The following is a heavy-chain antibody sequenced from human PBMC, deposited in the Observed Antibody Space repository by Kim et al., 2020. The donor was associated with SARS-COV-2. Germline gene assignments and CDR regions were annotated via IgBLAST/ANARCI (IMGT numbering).Heavy chain of an antibody. CDR3: ARDPTYSGSYYMNFDY. V-gene: IGHV3-66*01. CDR1: GFTVSSTY. CDR2: IYSGGST. J-gene: IGHJ4*01. Sequence: GGSLRHSCAASGFTVSSTYMTWVRQAPGKGLEWVSVIYSGGSTYYADSVKGRFTISRDNSKNMLYLQMNSLRAEDTAVYYCARDPTYSGSYYMNFDYWG. D-gene: IGHD1-26*01.